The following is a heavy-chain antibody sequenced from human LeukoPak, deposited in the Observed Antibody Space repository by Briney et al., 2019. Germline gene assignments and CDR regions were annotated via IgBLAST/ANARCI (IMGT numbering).Heavy chain of an antibody. CDR1: GGSISSYY. CDR3: ASSGLPEDGWFDP. V-gene: IGHV4-59*01. Sequence: SETLSLTCTVSGGSISSYYWSWIRQPPGKGLEWIGYIYYSGSTNYNPSLKSRVTISVDTSKNQFSLKLSSVTAADTAVYYCASSGLPEDGWFDPWGQGTLVTVSS. J-gene: IGHJ5*02. CDR2: IYYSGST. D-gene: IGHD4-11*01.